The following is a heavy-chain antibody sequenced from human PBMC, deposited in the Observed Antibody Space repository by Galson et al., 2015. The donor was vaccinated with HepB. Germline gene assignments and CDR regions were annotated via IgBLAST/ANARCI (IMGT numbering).Heavy chain of an antibody. CDR1: GGPISSGSYY. V-gene: IGHV4-61*02. CDR3: AREYGSPKWNYVGYNYHYMDV. J-gene: IGHJ6*03. CDR2: IYTSGST. D-gene: IGHD1-7*01. Sequence: TLSLTCTVAGGPISSGSYYWSWIRQPAGKGLEWIGRIYTSGSTNYNPSLKSRVTMSLDTSKNQISLKLSSVTAADTAVYYCAREYGSPKWNYVGYNYHYMDVWGKGTTVTVSS.